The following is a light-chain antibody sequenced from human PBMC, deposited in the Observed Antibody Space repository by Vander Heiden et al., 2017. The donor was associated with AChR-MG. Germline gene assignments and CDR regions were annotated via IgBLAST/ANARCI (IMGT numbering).Light chain of an antibody. CDR3: SSFTTISTRV. CDR2: GVT. CDR1: SSDIGGYHY. Sequence: QSALTQPASVSASPGQSITISCTGPSSDIGGYHYVSWYQQHPGKAPKLVIYGVTKRPSGVSLRFSGSKSGNTASLTISGLQAEDEADYYCSSFTTISTRVFGGGTRLTVL. J-gene: IGLJ3*02. V-gene: IGLV2-14*03.